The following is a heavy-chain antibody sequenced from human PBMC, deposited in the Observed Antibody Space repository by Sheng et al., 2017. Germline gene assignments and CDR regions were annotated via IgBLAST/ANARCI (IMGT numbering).Heavy chain of an antibody. V-gene: IGHV1-8*01. Sequence: QVQLVQSGAEVKKPGASVKVSCRASGYTLNSYDINWVRQAAGQGLDWMGWMNPNNGNTGYAQKFQGRVIMTRNTSISTAYMELSSLRSDDTAVYYCARGRHSDSSGNYYNFDYWGQGTLVTVSS. J-gene: IGHJ4*02. CDR2: MNPNNGNT. CDR1: GYTLNSYD. D-gene: IGHD3-22*01. CDR3: ARGRHSDSSGNYYNFDY.